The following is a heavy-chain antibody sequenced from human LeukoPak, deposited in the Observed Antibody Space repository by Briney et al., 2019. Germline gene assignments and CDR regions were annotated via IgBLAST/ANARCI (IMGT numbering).Heavy chain of an antibody. CDR2: INHSGST. CDR3: ARGPNDFLTIFGVVSSNWFDP. D-gene: IGHD3-3*01. V-gene: IGHV4-34*09. J-gene: IGHJ5*02. CDR1: GGSFSGYY. Sequence: PSETLSLTCAVYGGSFSGYYWSWIRQPPGKGLEWIGEINHSGSTNYNPSLKSRVTISVDTSKNQFSLKLSSVTAADTAVYYCARGPNDFLTIFGVVSSNWFDPWGQGTLVTVSS.